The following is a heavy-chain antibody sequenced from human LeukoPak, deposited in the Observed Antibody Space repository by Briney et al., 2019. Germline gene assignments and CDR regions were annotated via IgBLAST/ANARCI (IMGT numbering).Heavy chain of an antibody. CDR1: GYTFTGYY. V-gene: IGHV1-2*02. Sequence: ASVKVSCKASGYTFTGYYMHWVRQAPGQGLEWMGWINPNSGGTNSAQKFQGRVTMTGDTSTSTVYMELSSLRSEDTAVYYCARDLYYGDYELDYWGQGTLVTVSS. CDR2: INPNSGGT. D-gene: IGHD4-17*01. J-gene: IGHJ4*02. CDR3: ARDLYYGDYELDY.